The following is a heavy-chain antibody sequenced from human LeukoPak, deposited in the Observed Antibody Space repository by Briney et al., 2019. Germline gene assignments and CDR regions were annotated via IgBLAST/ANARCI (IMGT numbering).Heavy chain of an antibody. J-gene: IGHJ6*02. CDR1: GGSFSGYY. Sequence: PSETLSLTCAVYGGSFSGYYWSWIRQPPWKGLEWIGEINHSGSTNYNPSLKSRVTISVDTSKNQFSLKLSSVTAADTAVYYCARGRMADSSGKYYYGMDVWGQGTTVTVSS. CDR2: INHSGST. CDR3: ARGRMADSSGKYYYGMDV. V-gene: IGHV4-34*01. D-gene: IGHD3-22*01.